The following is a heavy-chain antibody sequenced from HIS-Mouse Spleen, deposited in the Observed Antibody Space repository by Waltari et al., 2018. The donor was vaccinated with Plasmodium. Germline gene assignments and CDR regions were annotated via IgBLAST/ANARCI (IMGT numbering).Heavy chain of an antibody. Sequence: QVQLVQSGAEVKKPGASVKVSCKASGYSFTSYGISWVPQAPGPGLEWMGRQSGYSENTNKAQKLKGRVTMTTDTSTRTAYREVRRVRTDDTAVYDCARRLPWVHGHFDYWGQGTLVTVSS. J-gene: IGHJ4*02. CDR3: ARRLPWVHGHFDY. CDR2: QSGYSENT. CDR1: GYSFTSYG. D-gene: IGHD4-17*01. V-gene: IGHV1-18*01.